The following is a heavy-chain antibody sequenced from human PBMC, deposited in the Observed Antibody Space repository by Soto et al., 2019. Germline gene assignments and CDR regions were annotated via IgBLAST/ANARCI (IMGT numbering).Heavy chain of an antibody. CDR3: ARGRTYYAP. J-gene: IGHJ5*02. Sequence: GPGLXKTXQTXXXXCSVSGXSISXXXYXWSWIRXXPGKGLEWIGYIYYSGSTYYNPSLKSRVTISVKTSKNQFSLKLSSVTAADTAVYYCARGRTYYAPWGQGTLVTVSS. CDR2: IYYSGST. CDR1: GXSISXXXYX. V-gene: IGHV4-31*03. D-gene: IGHD3-10*01.